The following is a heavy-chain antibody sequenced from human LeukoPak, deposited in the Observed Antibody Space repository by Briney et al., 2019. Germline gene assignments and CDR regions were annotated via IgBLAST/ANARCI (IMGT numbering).Heavy chain of an antibody. V-gene: IGHV4-4*07. J-gene: IGHJ4*02. CDR3: ARASAARHFDY. CDR2: IYDSGTT. D-gene: IGHD6-6*01. Sequence: SETLSLTCTVSGDSINRYLWTWIRQPAGRGLEWIGRIYDSGTTNYKPSLKSRVSMSVETPKNQFSLRLSSVTAADTAVYYCARASAARHFDYWGQGTLVTVSS. CDR1: GDSINRYL.